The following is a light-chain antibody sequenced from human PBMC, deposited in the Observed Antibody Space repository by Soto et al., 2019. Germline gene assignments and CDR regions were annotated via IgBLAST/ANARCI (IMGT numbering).Light chain of an antibody. CDR1: SSDVGGYNY. J-gene: IGLJ2*01. V-gene: IGLV2-14*01. Sequence: QSVLTQPASVSGSPGQSITISCTGTSSDVGGYNYVSWFQQFPGEVPRLIIFEVSNRPSGVSDRFSGFKSGNTASLTISGLQAEDEADYYCASYTGTNILLFGGGTKVTVL. CDR3: ASYTGTNILL. CDR2: EVS.